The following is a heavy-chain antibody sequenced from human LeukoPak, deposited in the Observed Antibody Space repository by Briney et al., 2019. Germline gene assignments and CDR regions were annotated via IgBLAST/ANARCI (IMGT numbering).Heavy chain of an antibody. V-gene: IGHV1-2*02. D-gene: IGHD3-10*01. Sequence: GASVKVSCKASGYTFTGYYMHLVREAPGQGLGWMGWINPNSGGTNYAQKFQGRVTMTRDTSISTAYMELSRLRSDDTAVYYCARYRPGAYGSGSYPDYWGQGTLVTVSS. J-gene: IGHJ4*02. CDR1: GYTFTGYY. CDR2: INPNSGGT. CDR3: ARYRPGAYGSGSYPDY.